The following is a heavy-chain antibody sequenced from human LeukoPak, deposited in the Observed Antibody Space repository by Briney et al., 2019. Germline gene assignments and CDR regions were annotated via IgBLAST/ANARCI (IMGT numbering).Heavy chain of an antibody. Sequence: VASVKVSCKASGYTFTSYYMHWVRQAPGQGLEWMGIINPSGGSTSYAQKFQGRVTMTRDMSTSTVYMELSSLRSEDTAVYYCARGPSSSGYLEKAPYFDYWGQGTLVIVSS. J-gene: IGHJ4*02. CDR2: INPSGGST. D-gene: IGHD3-22*01. CDR1: GYTFTSYY. V-gene: IGHV1-46*01. CDR3: ARGPSSSGYLEKAPYFDY.